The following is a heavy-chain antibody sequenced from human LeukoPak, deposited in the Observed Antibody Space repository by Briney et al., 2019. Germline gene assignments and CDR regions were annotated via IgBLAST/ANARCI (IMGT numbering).Heavy chain of an antibody. CDR2: ISSSSSTI. D-gene: IGHD3-3*01. CDR3: AKGVRFLEWLCMDV. J-gene: IGHJ6*03. V-gene: IGHV3-48*04. Sequence: GGSLRLSCAASGFTFSSYSMNWVRQAPGKGLEWVSYISSSSSTIYYADSVKGRFTISRDNAKNSLYLQMNSLRAEDTAVYYCAKGVRFLEWLCMDVWGKGTTVTVSS. CDR1: GFTFSSYS.